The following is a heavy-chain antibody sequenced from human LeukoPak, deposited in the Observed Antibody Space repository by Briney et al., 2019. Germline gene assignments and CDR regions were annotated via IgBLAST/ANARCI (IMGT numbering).Heavy chain of an antibody. CDR1: GASISSSTYY. Sequence: SETLSLTCTVSGASISSSTYYWAWIRQPPGKGLEWIGNIYYSGSTYYNPSLESRVTISVDTSKNQFSLNLSSVTAADTAVYYCARVGGYSYIDVWGKGTTVTISS. CDR2: IYYSGST. CDR3: ARVGGYSYIDV. D-gene: IGHD1-26*01. V-gene: IGHV4-39*01. J-gene: IGHJ6*03.